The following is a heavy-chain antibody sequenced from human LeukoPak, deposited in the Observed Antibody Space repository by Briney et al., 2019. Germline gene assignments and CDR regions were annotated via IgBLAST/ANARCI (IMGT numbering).Heavy chain of an antibody. CDR1: GFTFSSYG. CDR3: ARVDCSSTSCPFDY. CDR2: IWYDGSNK. J-gene: IGHJ4*02. D-gene: IGHD2-2*01. Sequence: GRSLRLSCAASGFTFSSYGTHWVRQAPGKGLEWVAVIWYDGSNKYYADSVKGRFTISRDNSKNTLHLQMNSLRAEDTAVYYCARVDCSSTSCPFDYWGQGTLVTVSS. V-gene: IGHV3-33*01.